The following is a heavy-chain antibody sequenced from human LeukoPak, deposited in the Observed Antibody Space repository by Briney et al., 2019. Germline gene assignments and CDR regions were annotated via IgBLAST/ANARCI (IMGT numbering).Heavy chain of an antibody. CDR1: GGSISDYY. CDR3: ARIGYCSSTSCYIGDGKDV. Sequence: KASETLSLTCTVSGGSISDYYWTWIRQPPGKGLEWIGYIYYSGSTNYNPSLKSRVTISVDTSKNQFSLKLSSVTAADTAVYYCARIGYCSSTSCYIGDGKDVWGQGTTVTVSS. D-gene: IGHD2-2*02. V-gene: IGHV4-59*01. J-gene: IGHJ6*02. CDR2: IYYSGST.